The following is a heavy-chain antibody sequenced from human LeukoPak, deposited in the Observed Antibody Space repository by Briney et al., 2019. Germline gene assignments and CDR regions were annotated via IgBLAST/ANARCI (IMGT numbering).Heavy chain of an antibody. D-gene: IGHD3-22*01. J-gene: IGHJ4*02. CDR3: ARGDDYYDSSGYPEDY. Sequence: ASVKVSCKASGYIFTSYAMNWVRQAPGQGLEWKGWINTNTGNPTYAQGFTGRFVFSLDTSVSTAYLQISSLKAEDTAVYYCARGDDYYDSSGYPEDYWGQGTLVTVSS. CDR2: INTNTGNP. CDR1: GYIFTSYA. V-gene: IGHV7-4-1*02.